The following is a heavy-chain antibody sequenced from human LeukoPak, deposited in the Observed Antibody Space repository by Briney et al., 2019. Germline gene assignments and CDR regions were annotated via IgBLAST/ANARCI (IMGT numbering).Heavy chain of an antibody. CDR1: GFTFSSYG. J-gene: IGHJ4*02. CDR2: IWYDGSNK. CDR3: AKGGPQFFDY. V-gene: IGHV3-33*06. D-gene: IGHD5-24*01. Sequence: PGRSLRLSCAASGFTFSSYGMHWVRQAPGKGLEWVAVIWYDGSNKYYADSVKGRFTISRDNSKNTLYLQMNSLRVEDTAIYYCAKGGPQFFDYWGQGTLVTVSS.